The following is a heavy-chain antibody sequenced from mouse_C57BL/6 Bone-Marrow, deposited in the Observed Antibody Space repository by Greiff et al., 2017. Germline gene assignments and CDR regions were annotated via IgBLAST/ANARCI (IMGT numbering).Heavy chain of an antibody. J-gene: IGHJ2*01. Sequence: QVQLKESGPELVKPGASVKLSCKASGYAFSSSWMNWVKQRPGKGLEWIGRIYPGDGDTNYNGKFKGKAKLTADKSSSTAYMQLSSLTSEDAAVYFCAREGVGGYGGQGTTLTVSS. D-gene: IGHD1-1*02. CDR2: IYPGDGDT. V-gene: IGHV1-82*01. CDR1: GYAFSSSW. CDR3: AREGVGGY.